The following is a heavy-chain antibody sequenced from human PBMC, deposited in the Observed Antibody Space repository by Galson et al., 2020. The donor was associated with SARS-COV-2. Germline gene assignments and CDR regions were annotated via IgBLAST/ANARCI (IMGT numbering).Heavy chain of an antibody. CDR1: GDSISSTRYF. CDR2: IFYIGST. D-gene: IGHD2-2*01. V-gene: IGHV4-39*01. J-gene: IGHJ5*02. Sequence: SETLSLTCTVSGDSISSTRYFWGWIRQPPGKGLEWIGSIFYIGSTYYNPSLKSRVTISLDTSKNQFSLKLTSVTAADTAVYYCARQGVPAAWGWCDHWGQGNLVTVSS. CDR3: ARQGVPAAWGWCDH.